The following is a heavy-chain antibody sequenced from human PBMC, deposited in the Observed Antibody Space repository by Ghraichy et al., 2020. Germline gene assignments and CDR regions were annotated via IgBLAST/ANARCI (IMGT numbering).Heavy chain of an antibody. CDR2: VSIENT. J-gene: IGHJ4*02. D-gene: IGHD1-26*01. CDR3: VRDDKWAFDY. Sequence: GGSRRLSCSASGFSLSSYNMNWLRQAPGKGLEWVSYVSIENTKYADSVKGRFTASRDNAKNSLYLQMNSLRDEDTAIYYCVRDDKWAFDYWGQGALVTVSS. V-gene: IGHV3-48*02. CDR1: GFSLSSYN.